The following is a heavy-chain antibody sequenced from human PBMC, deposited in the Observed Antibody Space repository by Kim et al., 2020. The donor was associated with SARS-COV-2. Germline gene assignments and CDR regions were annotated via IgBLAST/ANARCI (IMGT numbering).Heavy chain of an antibody. CDR1: GFTFKNYS. V-gene: IGHV3-21*01. Sequence: GGSLRLSCMGSGFTFKNYSINWVRQAPGRGLEWVSSFSRSGDYIYYADSVKGRFTVSRDNTKNSLYPQMNRLRAEDTAVYYCAREHSSPYYFFYGMDVWGQGTTVTVSS. CDR3: AREHSSPYYFFYGMDV. D-gene: IGHD3-22*01. CDR2: FSRSGDYI. J-gene: IGHJ6*02.